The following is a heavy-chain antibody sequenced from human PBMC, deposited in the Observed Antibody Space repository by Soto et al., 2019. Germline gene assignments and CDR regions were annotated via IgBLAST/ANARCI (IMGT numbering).Heavy chain of an antibody. V-gene: IGHV4-61*01. CDR3: ARGGSSWTNYGMDV. Sequence: SETLSLTCTVSGGSVNSGSYYWTWIRQPPGKGLEWIGYIYYSGSTDYNPSLKSRVTISVDTSKNQFSLKLSSVTAADTAVYYCARGGSSWTNYGMDVWGQGTTVIVSS. CDR1: GGSVNSGSYY. J-gene: IGHJ6*02. D-gene: IGHD6-13*01. CDR2: IYYSGST.